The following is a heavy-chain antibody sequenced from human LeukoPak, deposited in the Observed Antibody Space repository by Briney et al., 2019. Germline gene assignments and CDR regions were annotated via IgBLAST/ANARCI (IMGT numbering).Heavy chain of an antibody. J-gene: IGHJ3*02. CDR2: IRSKANSYAT. CDR3: TRHWAGATTNAFDI. D-gene: IGHD1-26*01. CDR1: GFTFSSYE. V-gene: IGHV3-73*01. Sequence: GGSLRLSCAVSGFTFSSYEMNWVRQAPGKGLGWVGRIRSKANSYATAYAASVKGRFTISRDDSKNTAYLQMNSLKTEDTAVYYCTRHWAGATTNAFDIWGQGTMVTVSS.